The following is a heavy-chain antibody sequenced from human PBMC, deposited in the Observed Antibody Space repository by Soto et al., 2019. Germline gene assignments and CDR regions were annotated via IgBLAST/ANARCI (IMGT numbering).Heavy chain of an antibody. D-gene: IGHD5-18*01. Sequence: SETLSLTCAVYGGSFSGYYWSWIRQPPGKGLEWIGEINHSGSTNYNPSLKSRVTISVDTSKNQFSLKLSSVTAADTAVYYCASGGDTAIVNLPYYYYYMDVWGKGTTVT. CDR1: GGSFSGYY. CDR3: ASGGDTAIVNLPYYYYYMDV. J-gene: IGHJ6*03. CDR2: INHSGST. V-gene: IGHV4-34*01.